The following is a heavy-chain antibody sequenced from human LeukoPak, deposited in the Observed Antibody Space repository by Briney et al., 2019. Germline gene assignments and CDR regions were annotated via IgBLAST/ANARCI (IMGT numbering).Heavy chain of an antibody. CDR2: FYHSGSA. CDR3: VRYCSSTTCYTRAVDY. Sequence: SETLSLTCTVSGYSITSGYNWAWIRQPPGKVLEWIGSFYHSGSAYYNPSLKSRATISVDTSKNQCSLKLSSVTAADTAVYSCVRYCSSTTCYTRAVDYWGQGTLVTVSS. D-gene: IGHD2-2*02. CDR1: GYSITSGYN. J-gene: IGHJ4*02. V-gene: IGHV4-38-2*02.